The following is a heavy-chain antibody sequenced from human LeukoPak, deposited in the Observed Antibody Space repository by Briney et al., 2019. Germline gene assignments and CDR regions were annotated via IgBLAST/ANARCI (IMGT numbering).Heavy chain of an antibody. D-gene: IGHD1-7*01. CDR1: GGTFSSYA. CDR2: ISTYNGNT. CDR3: ARPNNWNYATDY. Sequence: ASVKVSCKASGGTFSSYAISWVRQAPGQGLEWMGWISTYNGNTKYAQKFQGRFTMTTDSSTDTVYLELMSLRSDDTAVYFCARPNNWNYATDYWGQGTLVTVSS. J-gene: IGHJ4*02. V-gene: IGHV1-18*01.